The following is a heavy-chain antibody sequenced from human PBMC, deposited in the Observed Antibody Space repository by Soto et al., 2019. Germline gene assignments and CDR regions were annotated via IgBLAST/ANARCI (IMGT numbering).Heavy chain of an antibody. CDR2: IIPISETT. Sequence: QVQLVQSGAEMKKPGSSVKVYCKASGGTFSSYAISWVRQAPGQGLEWMGGIIPISETTNYAQKFQGRVTITADESKSTAYMELSSLRSEDTAVYYCPRSQGSSTSLEIYYYYYYGMDVWGQGTTVTVSS. CDR3: PRSQGSSTSLEIYYYYYYGMDV. V-gene: IGHV1-69*01. J-gene: IGHJ6*02. D-gene: IGHD2-2*01. CDR1: GGTFSSYA.